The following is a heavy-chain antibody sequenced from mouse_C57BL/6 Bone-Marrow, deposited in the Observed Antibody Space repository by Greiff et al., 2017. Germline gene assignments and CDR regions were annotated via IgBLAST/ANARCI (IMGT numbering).Heavy chain of an antibody. V-gene: IGHV1-81*01. Sequence: VQLVESGAELARPGASVKLSCKASGYTFTSYGISWVKQRTGQGLEWIGEIYPRSGNTYYNEKFKGRATLTADKASSTAYMELRSLRSADHAIYFCANSYYFDGWGQGTTLTVSS. J-gene: IGHJ2*01. CDR1: GYTFTSYG. CDR2: IYPRSGNT. CDR3: ANSYYFDG.